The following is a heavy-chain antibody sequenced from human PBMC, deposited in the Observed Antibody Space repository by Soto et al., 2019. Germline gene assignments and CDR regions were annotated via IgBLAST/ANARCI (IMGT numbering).Heavy chain of an antibody. D-gene: IGHD1-1*01. CDR1: GFTFGDYA. J-gene: IGHJ6*02. CDR2: IRSKAYGGTT. Sequence: GGSLRLSCTASGFTFGDYAMSWFRQAPGKGLEWVGFIRSKAYGGTTEYAASVKGRFTISRDDSKSIAYLQMNSLKTEDTAVYYCTRDLATIPQGMDVWGQGTTVTVSS. V-gene: IGHV3-49*03. CDR3: TRDLATIPQGMDV.